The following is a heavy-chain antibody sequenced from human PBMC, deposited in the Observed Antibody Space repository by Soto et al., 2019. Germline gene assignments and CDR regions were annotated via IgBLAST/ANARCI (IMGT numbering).Heavy chain of an antibody. J-gene: IGHJ5*02. Sequence: GRSLRLSCAAFGFTFSSYAMSWVRQAPGKGLEWVSAISGSGGSTYYADSVKGRFTISRDNSKNTLYLQMNSLRAEDTAVYYCAKDVTGKAARSDWFDPWGQGTLVTVSS. CDR2: ISGSGGST. D-gene: IGHD6-6*01. CDR3: AKDVTGKAARSDWFDP. CDR1: GFTFSSYA. V-gene: IGHV3-23*01.